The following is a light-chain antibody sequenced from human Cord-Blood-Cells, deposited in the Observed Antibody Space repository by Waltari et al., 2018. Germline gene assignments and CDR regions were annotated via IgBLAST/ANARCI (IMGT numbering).Light chain of an antibody. CDR3: QQYNNWTPET. CDR1: QSVSSN. Sequence: EIVMTQSPATLSVSPGERATLPCRASQSVSSNLAWYEQKPGQAPRHLIYGASTRATGIPARFSGSGSGTEFTLTISSLQSEDFAVYYCQQYNNWTPETFGQGTKVEIK. J-gene: IGKJ1*01. V-gene: IGKV3-15*01. CDR2: GAS.